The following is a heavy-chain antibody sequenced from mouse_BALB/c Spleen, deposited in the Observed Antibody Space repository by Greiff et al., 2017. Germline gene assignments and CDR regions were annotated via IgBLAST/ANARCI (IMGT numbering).Heavy chain of an antibody. CDR2: ISSGGSYT. D-gene: IGHD1-1*01. V-gene: IGHV5-9-1*01. CDR3: ARLITTGGFAY. J-gene: IGHJ3*01. CDR1: GFTFSSYA. Sequence: DVMLVESGGGLVKPGGSLKLSCAASGFTFSSYAMSWVRQTPEKRLEWVATISSGGSYTYYPDSVKGRFTISRDNAKNTLYLQMSSLRSEDTAMYYCARLITTGGFAYWGQGTLVTVSA.